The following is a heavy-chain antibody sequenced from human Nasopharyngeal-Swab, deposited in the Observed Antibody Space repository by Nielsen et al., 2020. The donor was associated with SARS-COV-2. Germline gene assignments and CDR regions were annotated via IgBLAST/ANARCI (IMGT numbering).Heavy chain of an antibody. J-gene: IGHJ6*02. CDR1: GFTFSSYG. V-gene: IGHV3-33*01. D-gene: IGHD2-15*01. CDR2: IWYDGSNK. Sequence: GESLKISCAASGFTFSSYGMHWVRQAPGKGLAWVAVIWYDGSNKYYADSVKGRFNISRDNSKNTLYLQMNSLRAEDTAVYYCSREVALYGMDVWGQGTTVTVSS. CDR3: SREVALYGMDV.